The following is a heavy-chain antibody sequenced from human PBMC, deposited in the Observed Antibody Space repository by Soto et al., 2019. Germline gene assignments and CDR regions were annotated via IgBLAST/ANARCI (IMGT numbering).Heavy chain of an antibody. CDR1: GASISSGGHY. CDR2: IYYSGST. V-gene: IGHV4-31*01. Sequence: QVQLQESGPGLVKPSQTLSLICTVSGASISSGGHYWTWIRQHPGKGLEWIGNIYYSGSTYYSPSLKSQVTISIDTSNNQVSLKLSSVTAADTAVYYCARDVLVTAIRPGAFDIWGQGTMVTVSS. D-gene: IGHD2-21*02. J-gene: IGHJ3*02. CDR3: ARDVLVTAIRPGAFDI.